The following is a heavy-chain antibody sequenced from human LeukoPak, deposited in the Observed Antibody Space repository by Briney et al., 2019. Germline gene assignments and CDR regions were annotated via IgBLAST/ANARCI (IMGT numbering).Heavy chain of an antibody. CDR2: ISSSGSTI. CDR3: ARAGTPYNYYYDSSGYPFDY. D-gene: IGHD3-22*01. V-gene: IGHV3-48*03. CDR1: GFTFSSYE. Sequence: GGSLRLSCAASGFTFSSYEMNWVRQAPGKGLEWGSYISSSGSTIYYADSVKGRFTISRDNAKNSLYLQMNSLRAEDTAVYYCARAGTPYNYYYDSSGYPFDYWGQGTLVTVSS. J-gene: IGHJ4*02.